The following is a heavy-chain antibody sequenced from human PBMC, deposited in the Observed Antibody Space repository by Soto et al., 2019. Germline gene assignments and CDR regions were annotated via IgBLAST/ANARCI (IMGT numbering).Heavy chain of an antibody. Sequence: QVQLVQSGAEVKKPGASVKVSCKASGYTFTSYAMHWVRQAPGQRLEWVGWINAGNGNTKYSQKFQGRVTITRDTSASAAYVALSSLRSEVTAVYYGASDPCGYYGMDVWGQGTTVTVSS. V-gene: IGHV1-3*01. CDR1: GYTFTSYA. J-gene: IGHJ6*02. CDR3: ASDPCGYYGMDV. D-gene: IGHD2-21*01. CDR2: INAGNGNT.